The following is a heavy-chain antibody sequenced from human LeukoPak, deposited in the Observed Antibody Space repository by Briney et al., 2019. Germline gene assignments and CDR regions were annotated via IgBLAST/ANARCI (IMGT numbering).Heavy chain of an antibody. CDR1: GFNFEDYT. J-gene: IGHJ3*02. CDR3: ARDVYDSSGFSGAFDI. D-gene: IGHD3-22*01. V-gene: IGHV3-21*01. Sequence: GGSLRLSCAASGFNFEDYTMHWVRQTPGKGLEWVSSISSSSTYIYYADSVKGRFTISRDNAKNSLSLQMNSLRAEDTAVYYCARDVYDSSGFSGAFDIWGQGTMVTVSS. CDR2: ISSSSTYI.